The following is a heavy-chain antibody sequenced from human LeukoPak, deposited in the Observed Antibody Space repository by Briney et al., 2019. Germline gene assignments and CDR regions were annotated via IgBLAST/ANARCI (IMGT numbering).Heavy chain of an antibody. CDR3: ARLSWGSYTAAAGTSFDY. Sequence: SETLSLTCTASGGSISSYYWSWIRQPPGKGLEWIGYIYTSGSTNYNPSLKSRVTISVDTSKNQFSLKLSSVTAADTAVYYCARLSWGSYTAAAGTSFDYWGQGTLVTVSS. D-gene: IGHD6-13*01. V-gene: IGHV4-4*09. CDR2: IYTSGST. CDR1: GGSISSYY. J-gene: IGHJ4*02.